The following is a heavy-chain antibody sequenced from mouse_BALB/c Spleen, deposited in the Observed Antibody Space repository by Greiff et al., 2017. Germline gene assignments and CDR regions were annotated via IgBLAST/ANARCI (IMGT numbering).Heavy chain of an antibody. V-gene: IGHV3-2*02. CDR1: GYSITSDYA. J-gene: IGHJ4*01. CDR3: AKNGNSYYAMDY. Sequence: DVQLQESGPGLVKPSQSLSLTCTVTGYSITSDYAWNWIRQFPGNKLEWMGYISYSGSTSYNPSLKSRISITRDTSKNQFFLQLNSVTTEDTATYYCAKNGNSYYAMDYWGQGTSVTVSS. D-gene: IGHD2-1*01. CDR2: ISYSGST.